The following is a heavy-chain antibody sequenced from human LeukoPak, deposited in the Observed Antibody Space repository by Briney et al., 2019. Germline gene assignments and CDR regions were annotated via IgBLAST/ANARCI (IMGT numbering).Heavy chain of an antibody. CDR3: AKDSGYDSGYDPLYVDY. Sequence: GGSLRLSCAASGFTFGSYAMSWVRQAPGKGLEWVSAISGSGGSTYYADSVKGRFTISRDNSKNTLYLQMNSLRAEDTAVYYCAKDSGYDSGYDPLYVDYWGQGTLVTVSS. D-gene: IGHD5-12*01. V-gene: IGHV3-23*01. CDR2: ISGSGGST. CDR1: GFTFGSYA. J-gene: IGHJ4*02.